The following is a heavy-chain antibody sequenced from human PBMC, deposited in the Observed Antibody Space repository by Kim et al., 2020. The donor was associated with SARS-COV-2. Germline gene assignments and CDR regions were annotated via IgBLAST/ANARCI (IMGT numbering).Heavy chain of an antibody. D-gene: IGHD2-21*01. CDR1: GGTFSSYA. V-gene: IGHV1-69*13. Sequence: SVKVSCKASGGTFSSYAISWVRQAPGQGLEWMGGIIPIFGTANYAQKFQGRVTITADESTSTAYMELSSLRSEDTAVYYCARGHIVVVKEPENWYFDLWGRGTLVTVSS. J-gene: IGHJ2*01. CDR2: IIPIFGTA. CDR3: ARGHIVVVKEPENWYFDL.